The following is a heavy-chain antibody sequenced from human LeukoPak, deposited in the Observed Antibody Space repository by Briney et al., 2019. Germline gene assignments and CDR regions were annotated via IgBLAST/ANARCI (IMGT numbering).Heavy chain of an antibody. D-gene: IGHD3-10*01. CDR1: GGSFSNYY. V-gene: IGHV4-34*01. Sequence: SETLSLTCAVYGGSFSNYYWSWIRQSPGKGLEWIGEITHSGSTNYNPSLKSRVTISVDTSKNQFSLKLTSVTAADTAVYYCAKSNGYGLVDIWGQGTMVTVSS. J-gene: IGHJ3*02. CDR2: ITHSGST. CDR3: AKSNGYGLVDI.